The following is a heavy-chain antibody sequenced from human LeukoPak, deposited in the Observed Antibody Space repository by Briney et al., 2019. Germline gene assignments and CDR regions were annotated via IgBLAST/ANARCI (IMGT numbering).Heavy chain of an antibody. CDR3: ARQERTMSEAFDI. CDR1: GGSISSSSYY. V-gene: IGHV4-39*01. D-gene: IGHD5-24*01. J-gene: IGHJ3*02. Sequence: SETLSLTCTVSGGSISSSSYYWGWIRQPPGKGLEWIGSIYYSGSTYYNPSLKSRVTISVDTSKNQFSLKLSSLTAADTAVYYCARQERTMSEAFDIWGQGTMVTVSS. CDR2: IYYSGST.